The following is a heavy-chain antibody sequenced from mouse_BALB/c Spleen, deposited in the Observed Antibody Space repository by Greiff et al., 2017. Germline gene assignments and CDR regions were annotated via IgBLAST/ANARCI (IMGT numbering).Heavy chain of an antibody. CDR3: AREDYDYDWFAY. Sequence: EVKLVESGGGLVQPGGSLRLSCATSGFTFTDYYMSWVRQPPGKALEWLGFIRNKANGYTTEYSASVKGRFTISRDNSQSILYLQMNTLRAEDSATYYCAREDYDYDWFAYWGQGTLVTVSA. V-gene: IGHV7-3*02. CDR1: GFTFTDYY. J-gene: IGHJ3*01. D-gene: IGHD2-4*01. CDR2: IRNKANGYTT.